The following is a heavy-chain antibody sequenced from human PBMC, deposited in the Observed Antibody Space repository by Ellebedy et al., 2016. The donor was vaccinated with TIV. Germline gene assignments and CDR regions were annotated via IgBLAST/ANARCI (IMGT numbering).Heavy chain of an antibody. V-gene: IGHV1-46*01. J-gene: IGHJ4*02. CDR1: GYTFTSYF. Sequence: ASVKVSCKASGYTFTSYFMYWVRQAPGQGLEWMGIIHPSGGDTNYAQRFQGRVTMTRDTSTSTVYMELSSLRSEDPAVYYCARGDKYYYESSGYYYTYWGQGTLVAVSS. D-gene: IGHD3-22*01. CDR2: IHPSGGDT. CDR3: ARGDKYYYESSGYYYTY.